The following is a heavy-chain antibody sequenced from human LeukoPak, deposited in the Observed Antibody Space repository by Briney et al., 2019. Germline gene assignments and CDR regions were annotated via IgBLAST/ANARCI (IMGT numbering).Heavy chain of an antibody. V-gene: IGHV3-23*01. J-gene: IGHJ3*01. CDR2: IGGRGVST. D-gene: IGHD3-22*01. CDR1: GFTFSSYA. Sequence: PGGSLRLSCAASGFTFSSYAMTWVRQAPGKGLEWVSAIGGRGVSTYYADSVKGRFAASRDNSTNTLYLQMSSLRAEDTAVYYCARGRSGYGPFDAFDLWGQGTWVTVSS. CDR3: ARGRSGYGPFDAFDL.